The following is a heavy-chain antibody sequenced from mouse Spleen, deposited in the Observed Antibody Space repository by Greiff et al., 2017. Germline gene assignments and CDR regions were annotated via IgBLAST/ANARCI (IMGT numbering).Heavy chain of an antibody. D-gene: IGHD2-10*02. V-gene: IGHV2-9-1*01. CDR2: IWTGGGT. CDR3: ARKRGYGKGDAMDY. Sequence: VQGVESGPGLVAPSQSLSITCTVSGFSLTSYAISWVRQPPGKGLEWLGVIWTGGGTNYNSALKSRLSISKDNSKRQVFLKMNSRQTDDTARYYCARKRGYGKGDAMDYWGQGTSGTVSS. J-gene: IGHJ4*01. CDR1: GFSLTSYA.